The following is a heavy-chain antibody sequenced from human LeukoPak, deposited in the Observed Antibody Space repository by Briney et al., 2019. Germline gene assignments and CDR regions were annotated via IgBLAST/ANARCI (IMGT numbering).Heavy chain of an antibody. D-gene: IGHD5-18*01. CDR3: VSPRGFSYGYFDY. CDR1: GGSISSSSAY. J-gene: IGHJ4*02. Sequence: PSETLSLTCTVSGGSISSSSAYWGWIRQPPGKGLEWIGSIYYSKNTYYNPSLKSRVTISADTSKNQFSLTLGAVSATDTAVYYCVSPRGFSYGYFDYWGQGTLVTVSS. V-gene: IGHV4-39*01. CDR2: IYYSKNT.